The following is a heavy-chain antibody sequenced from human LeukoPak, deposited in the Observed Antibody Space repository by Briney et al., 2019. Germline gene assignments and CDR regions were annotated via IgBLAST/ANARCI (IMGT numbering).Heavy chain of an antibody. CDR1: GFTFISYG. D-gene: IGHD3-3*01. CDR2: IWYDGSNK. CDR3: ARDGAFYLRFLEWLDY. V-gene: IGHV3-33*01. J-gene: IGHJ4*02. Sequence: GRSLRLSCAASGFTFISYGTHWVRRAPGKGLEWVAVIWYDGSNKYYADSVKGRFTISRDNSKNTLYLQMNSLRAEDTAVYYCARDGAFYLRFLEWLDYWGQGTLVTVSS.